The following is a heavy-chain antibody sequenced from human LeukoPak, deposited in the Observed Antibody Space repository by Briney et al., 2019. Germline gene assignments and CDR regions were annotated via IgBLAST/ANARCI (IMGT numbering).Heavy chain of an antibody. Sequence: KSSETLSLTCTVSGGSISIYYWSWIRQPPGKGLEWIGYISYSGSTNYNPSLKSRVTISVDTSRNQFSLNLSSVTAADTAVYYCARRDIRSDYYDSSGYYYFYAFDIWGQGTMVSVSS. CDR2: ISYSGST. CDR1: GGSISIYY. CDR3: ARRDIRSDYYDSSGYYYFYAFDI. J-gene: IGHJ3*02. V-gene: IGHV4-59*08. D-gene: IGHD3-22*01.